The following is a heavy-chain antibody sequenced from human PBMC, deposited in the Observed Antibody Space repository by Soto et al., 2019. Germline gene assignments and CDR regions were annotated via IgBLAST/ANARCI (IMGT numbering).Heavy chain of an antibody. D-gene: IGHD3-10*01. V-gene: IGHV3-23*01. CDR1: GFTFSSFA. Sequence: EVQLLESGGGLVQPGGSLRLSCAASGFTFSSFAMXWXRQAPGXXXXVDSVISGSGGSTYYADSVKGRFTISRDNSNNTLYLQMNYLRAEDTAVYYCAKGLGMLRGPIDYWGQGALVTVSS. CDR2: ISGSGGST. J-gene: IGHJ4*02. CDR3: AKGLGMLRGPIDY.